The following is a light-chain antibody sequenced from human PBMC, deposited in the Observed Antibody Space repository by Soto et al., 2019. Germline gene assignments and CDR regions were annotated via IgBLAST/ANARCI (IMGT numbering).Light chain of an antibody. V-gene: IGLV1-44*01. CDR1: NSNIGRNT. CDR3: AAWDDSVHVLV. CDR2: SSD. J-gene: IGLJ3*02. Sequence: QAVVTQPPSASGTPGQRVTISCSGGNSNIGRNTVDWFQLLPGTAPKLLIYSSDQRPSGVPDRFSGSRSGTSASLAISGLQSEDEADYFCAAWDDSVHVLVFGGGTKLTVL.